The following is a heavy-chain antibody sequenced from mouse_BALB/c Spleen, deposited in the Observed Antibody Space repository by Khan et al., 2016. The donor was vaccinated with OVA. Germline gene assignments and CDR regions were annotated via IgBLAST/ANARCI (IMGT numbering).Heavy chain of an antibody. D-gene: IGHD2-12*01. CDR2: IWSGGTT. V-gene: IGHV2-4-1*01. Sequence: QVRLQQSGPGLVQPSQNLSITCTVSGFSLITYGVHWVRQSPGKGLEWLGVIWSGGTTDYNEAFISRLSISKDNSTSQVFLNMNSLQSDDTAIYYCARNSYRYDFTYWGRGTLVTVSS. CDR1: GFSLITYG. CDR3: ARNSYRYDFTY. J-gene: IGHJ3*01.